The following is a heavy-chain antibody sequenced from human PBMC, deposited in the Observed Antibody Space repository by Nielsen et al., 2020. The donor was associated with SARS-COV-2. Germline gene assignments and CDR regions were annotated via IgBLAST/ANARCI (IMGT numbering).Heavy chain of an antibody. CDR2: IYSGGST. J-gene: IGHJ4*02. Sequence: LSLTCAASGFTVSSDYMSWVRQAPGKGLEWVSVIYSGGSTYYADSVKGRFTISRDNSKNTLYLQMKSLRAEDTAVYYCARGAYGYWGQGTLVTVSS. D-gene: IGHD3-16*01. CDR1: GFTVSSDY. CDR3: ARGAYGY. V-gene: IGHV3-53*01.